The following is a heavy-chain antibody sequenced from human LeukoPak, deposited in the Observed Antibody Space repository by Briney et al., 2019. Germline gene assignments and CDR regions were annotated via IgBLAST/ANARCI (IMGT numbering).Heavy chain of an antibody. CDR1: GGSISSYY. J-gene: IGHJ4*02. CDR2: IYYSGST. V-gene: IGHV4-59*01. Sequence: SETLSLTCTVSGGSISSYYWSWIRQPPGKGLEWIGYIYYSGSTNYNPSLKCRVTISVDTSKNQFSLKLSSVTAADTAVYYCARVDSGGWDGFDYWGQGTLVTVSS. CDR3: ARVDSGGWDGFDY. D-gene: IGHD6-19*01.